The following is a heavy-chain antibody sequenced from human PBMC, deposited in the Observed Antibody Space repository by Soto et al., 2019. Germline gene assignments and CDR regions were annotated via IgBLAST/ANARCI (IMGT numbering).Heavy chain of an antibody. Sequence: QVLLVESGGGVVQPGRSLRLSCAASGFTFSSYGMHWVRQAPGKGLEREAVISYDGSNKYYADSVTGRFTISRDNSKNTLYLQMNSLRAEDTAVYYCAKVRHIVGFDYWGQGTLVTVSS. V-gene: IGHV3-30*18. CDR2: ISYDGSNK. CDR1: GFTFSSYG. J-gene: IGHJ4*02. CDR3: AKVRHIVGFDY. D-gene: IGHD2-21*01.